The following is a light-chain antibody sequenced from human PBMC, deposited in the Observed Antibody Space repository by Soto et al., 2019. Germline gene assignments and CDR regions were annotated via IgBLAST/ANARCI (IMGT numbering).Light chain of an antibody. V-gene: IGKV1-27*01. J-gene: IGKJ5*01. CDR3: QTYDGAPHT. Sequence: DIQMTQSPSSLSASVGDRVTITCRASQGISNYLAWYQQKPGNVPKLLISAASTLQSGVPSRFSGSGSGTDFTLTTSSLQPESVATYYCQTYDGAPHTFGQGTRLEIK. CDR1: QGISNY. CDR2: AAS.